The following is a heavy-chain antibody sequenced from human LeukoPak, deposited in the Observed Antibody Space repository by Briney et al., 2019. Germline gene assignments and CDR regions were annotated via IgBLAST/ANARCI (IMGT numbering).Heavy chain of an antibody. V-gene: IGHV3-15*01. D-gene: IGHD1-26*01. Sequence: GGSLRLSCAASGFTFSNAWMSWVRQAPGKGLEWVGRIKSKTDGGTTDYAAPVKGRFTISRDDSKNTLYPQMNSLKTEDTAVYYCTTVGATEYYYYYYGMDVWGQGTTVTVSS. CDR2: IKSKTDGGTT. CDR1: GFTFSNAW. CDR3: TTVGATEYYYYYYGMDV. J-gene: IGHJ6*02.